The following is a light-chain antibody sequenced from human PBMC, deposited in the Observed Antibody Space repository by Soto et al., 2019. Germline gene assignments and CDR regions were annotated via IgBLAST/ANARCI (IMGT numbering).Light chain of an antibody. J-gene: IGKJ1*01. Sequence: EIGMTQSAATLYVSPGGGGSLXCRASQSVGDSLGWYQQKPGQAPRLLIYGASTRAPGCPPRFSGSGSGTDFTRPISSLQSEDFAVYYRQQYNNWPWTFGQGTKVDIK. V-gene: IGKV3-15*01. CDR1: QSVGDS. CDR2: GAS. CDR3: QQYNNWPWT.